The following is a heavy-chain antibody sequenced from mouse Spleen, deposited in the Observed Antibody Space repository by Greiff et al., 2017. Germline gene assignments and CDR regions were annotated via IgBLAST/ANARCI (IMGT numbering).Heavy chain of an antibody. CDR1: GFTFSSYG. V-gene: IGHV5-6*01. CDR2: ISSGGSYT. Sequence: EVKLVESGGDLVKPGGSLKLSCAASGFTFSSYGMSWVRQTPDKRLEWVATISSGGSYTYYPDSVKGRFTISRDNAKNTLYLQMSSLKSEDTAMYYCARQSFSTAYYYAMDYWGQGTSVTVSS. D-gene: IGHD4-1*02. J-gene: IGHJ4*01. CDR3: ARQSFSTAYYYAMDY.